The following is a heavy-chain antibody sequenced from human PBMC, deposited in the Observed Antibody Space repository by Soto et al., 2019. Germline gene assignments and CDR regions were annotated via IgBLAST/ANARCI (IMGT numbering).Heavy chain of an antibody. Sequence: QVQLVESGGGVVQPGRSLRLSCAASGFTFSSYGMHWVRQAPGKGLEWVAVISYDGSNKYYADSVKGRFTISRDNSKNPLYLQMNSLRAEDTAVYYCAKDRHAFDIWGQGTMVTVSS. CDR1: GFTFSSYG. CDR3: AKDRHAFDI. J-gene: IGHJ3*02. CDR2: ISYDGSNK. V-gene: IGHV3-30*18.